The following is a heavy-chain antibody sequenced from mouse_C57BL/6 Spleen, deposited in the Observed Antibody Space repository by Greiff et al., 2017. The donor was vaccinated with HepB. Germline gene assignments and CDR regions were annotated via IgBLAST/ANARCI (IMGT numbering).Heavy chain of an antibody. CDR1: ATPSPEFT. D-gene: IGHD1-1*01. J-gene: IGHJ2*01. Sequence: VQLQQSGAELVKPGASVKLSSKAPATPSPEFTIPWVKQRLGQGLGWIGWFYPGSGSIKYNEKFKDKATLTADKSSSTVYMELSRLTSEDSAVYFCARHLTTVVARYFDYWGQGTTLTVSS. CDR3: ARHLTTVVARYFDY. CDR2: FYPGSGSI. V-gene: IGHV1-62-2*01.